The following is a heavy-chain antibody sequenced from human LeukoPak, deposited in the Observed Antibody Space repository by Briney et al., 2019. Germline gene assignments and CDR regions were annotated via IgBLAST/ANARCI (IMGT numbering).Heavy chain of an antibody. D-gene: IGHD5-18*01. Sequence: GRSLRLSCAASGFTFSSYAMHWVRQAPGKGLEWVAVISYDGSNKYYADSVKGRFTISRDNSKNTLYLQMNSLRAEDTAVYYCARDRGSSYGYYYYMDVWGKGTTVTVSS. CDR3: ARDRGSSYGYYYYMDV. CDR1: GFTFSSYA. V-gene: IGHV3-30-3*01. CDR2: ISYDGSNK. J-gene: IGHJ6*03.